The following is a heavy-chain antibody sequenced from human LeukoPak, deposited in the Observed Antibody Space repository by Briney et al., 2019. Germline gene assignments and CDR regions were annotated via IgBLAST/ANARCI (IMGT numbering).Heavy chain of an antibody. CDR3: AKVGRDYGDFFYFDY. J-gene: IGHJ4*02. Sequence: GGALRLSCAASGFTFSSYAMSWVRQAPGKGLEWVSAIHDSGSSTHYADSVKGRFTIFRDNSKNTLYLQINSLRAEDTAVYYCAKVGRDYGDFFYFDYWGQGTLVTVSS. V-gene: IGHV3-23*01. CDR2: IHDSGSST. D-gene: IGHD4-17*01. CDR1: GFTFSSYA.